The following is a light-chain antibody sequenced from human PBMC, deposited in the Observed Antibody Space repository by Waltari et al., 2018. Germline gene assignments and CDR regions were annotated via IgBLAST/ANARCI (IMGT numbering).Light chain of an antibody. CDR2: YAN. V-gene: IGKV1-13*02. J-gene: IGKJ3*01. CDR3: QQGNSYPFT. CDR1: QGISSY. Sequence: IQMSQSPSSLSASVGDRVTITCLASQGISSYLNWYQQKPGKAPKLLIYYANSLASGVPSRFSGSGSGTEFTLTISSLQPEDFATYYCQQGNSYPFTFGPGTKLDIK.